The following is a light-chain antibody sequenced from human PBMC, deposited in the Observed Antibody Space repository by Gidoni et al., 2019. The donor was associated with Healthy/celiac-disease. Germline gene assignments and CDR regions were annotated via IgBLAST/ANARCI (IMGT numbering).Light chain of an antibody. CDR1: QSVLYSSNNKNY. J-gene: IGKJ2*01. CDR2: WAA. V-gene: IGKV4-1*01. Sequence: DIVMTQSPDSLAVSLGERATINCKSSQSVLYSSNNKNYLAWYQKKPGQPPKLLIYWAATRESGVPDRFSGSGSGTDFTLTISSLQAEDVAVYYCQQYYSTPNTFGQXTKLEIK. CDR3: QQYYSTPNT.